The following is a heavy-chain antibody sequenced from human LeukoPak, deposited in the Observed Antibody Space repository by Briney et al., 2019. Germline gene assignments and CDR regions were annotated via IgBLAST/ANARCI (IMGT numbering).Heavy chain of an antibody. D-gene: IGHD4-17*01. CDR1: GFTFSTYA. CDR2: ISGSDNST. CDR3: AKDPMTTVTTTAY. J-gene: IGHJ4*02. Sequence: GGSLRLSCAASGFTFSTYALSWVRQAPGKGLEWVSSISGSDNSTYFADSVKGRFTISRDNSKNTLYLQMNSLRAEDTAVYYCAKDPMTTVTTTAYWGQGTLVTVSS. V-gene: IGHV3-23*01.